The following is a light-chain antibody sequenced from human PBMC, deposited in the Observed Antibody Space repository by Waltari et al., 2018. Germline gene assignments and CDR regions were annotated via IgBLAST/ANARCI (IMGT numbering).Light chain of an antibody. Sequence: EIVLTQSPGTLSLSPGERATLSCRASQSVSSSYLAWYQQKPGQAPRLLIYGASSRATGIPDRFSGSGSGTDFTLTISRLEPEDFAVYYCQQYGGSPPFTFGPGTKVD. CDR3: QQYGGSPPFT. CDR1: QSVSSSY. CDR2: GAS. V-gene: IGKV3-20*01. J-gene: IGKJ3*01.